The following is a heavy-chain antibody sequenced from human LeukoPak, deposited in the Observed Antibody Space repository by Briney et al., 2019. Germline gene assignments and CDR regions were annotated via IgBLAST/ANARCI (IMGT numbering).Heavy chain of an antibody. CDR1: GFIFDGYS. CDR2: VHWNGGST. D-gene: IGHD6-13*01. Sequence: TGGSLRLSCAASGFIFDGYSMSWVRQAPGKGLEWVSYVHWNGGSTAYADSVKGRFTISRDNARNFLYLQMNSLRADDTALYYCARYLSSSGPFDSWGQGTLVTVSS. CDR3: ARYLSSSGPFDS. V-gene: IGHV3-20*04. J-gene: IGHJ4*02.